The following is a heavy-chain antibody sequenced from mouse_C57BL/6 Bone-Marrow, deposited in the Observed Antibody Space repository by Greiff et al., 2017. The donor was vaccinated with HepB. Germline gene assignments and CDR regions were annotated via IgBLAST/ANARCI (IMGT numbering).Heavy chain of an antibody. D-gene: IGHD4-1*01. CDR1: GFNIKDDY. J-gene: IGHJ3*01. V-gene: IGHV14-4*01. CDR2: IDPENGDT. CDR3: TTLNWAWFAY. Sequence: EVQLVESGAELVRPGASVKLSCTASGFNIKDDYMHWVKQRPEQGLEWIGWIDPENGDTEYASKFQGKATITADTSSNTAYLQLSSLTSEDTAVYYCTTLNWAWFAYWGQGTLVTVSA.